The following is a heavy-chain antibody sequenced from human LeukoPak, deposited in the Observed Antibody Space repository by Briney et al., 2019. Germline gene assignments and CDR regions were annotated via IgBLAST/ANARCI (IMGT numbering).Heavy chain of an antibody. CDR1: GGSISSGGYY. D-gene: IGHD1-26*01. CDR3: ATLLKGGSPNWFDP. V-gene: IGHV4-31*03. J-gene: IGHJ5*02. Sequence: PSQTLSLTCTVSGGSISSGGYYWSWIRQHPGQGLEWIGYIYYSGSTYYNPSLKIGVTISVYTAKTQFSLKLSSVTAADTAVYYCATLLKGGSPNWFDPWGQGTLVTASS. CDR2: IYYSGST.